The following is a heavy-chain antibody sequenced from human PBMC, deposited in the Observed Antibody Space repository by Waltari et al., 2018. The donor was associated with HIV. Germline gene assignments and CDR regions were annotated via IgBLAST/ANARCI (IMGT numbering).Heavy chain of an antibody. D-gene: IGHD5-18*01. J-gene: IGHJ3*02. CDR2: IYTSGST. CDR1: GGSISSGSYY. V-gene: IGHV4-61*02. CDR3: ARRGIQLWFYAFDI. Sequence: QVQLQESGPGLVKPSQTLSLTCTVSGGSISSGSYYWSWIRQPAGKGLEWIGRIYTSGSTNYNPSLKSLVTISLDTSKNQFSLKLSSVTAADTAVYYCARRGIQLWFYAFDIWGQGTMVTVSS.